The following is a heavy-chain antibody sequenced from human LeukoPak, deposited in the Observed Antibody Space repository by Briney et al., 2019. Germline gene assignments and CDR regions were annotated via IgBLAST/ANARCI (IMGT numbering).Heavy chain of an antibody. J-gene: IGHJ4*02. CDR2: IGGGSST. D-gene: IGHD3-22*01. CDR1: GFTFSNYV. V-gene: IGHV3-23*01. Sequence: GGSLRPSCAASGFTFSNYVMSWVRQAPGKGLEWVSGIGGGSSTYYADSVKGRFTISRDNSKSTLYLQMNSLRAEDTAVYYCVKPSDYDSSGYSYYRAEYWGQGTLVTVSS. CDR3: VKPSDYDSSGYSYYRAEY.